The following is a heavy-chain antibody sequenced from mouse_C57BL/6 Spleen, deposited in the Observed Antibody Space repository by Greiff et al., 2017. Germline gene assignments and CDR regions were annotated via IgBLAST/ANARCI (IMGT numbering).Heavy chain of an antibody. V-gene: IGHV1-69*01. CDR3: ASRGRYFDY. CDR1: GYTFTSYW. J-gene: IGHJ2*01. Sequence: VQLQQPGAELVMPGASVKLSCKASGYTFTSYWMHWVKQRPGQGLEWIGEIDPSDSYTNYNQKFKGKSTLTVDKSSSTAYMQLSSLTSEDSAVYYCASRGRYFDYWGQGTTLTVSS. CDR2: IDPSDSYT.